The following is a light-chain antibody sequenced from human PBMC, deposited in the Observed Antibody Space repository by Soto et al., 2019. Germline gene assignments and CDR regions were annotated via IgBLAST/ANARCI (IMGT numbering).Light chain of an antibody. V-gene: IGLV2-8*01. CDR1: SSDVGGYNY. CDR3: SSYAGRNTWV. CDR2: DVI. J-gene: IGLJ3*02. Sequence: QSALTQPASVSGSPGQSITISCTGTSSDVGGYNYVSWYQQHPGKAPKVLIYDVIKRPSGVPDRFSGSKSGNTASLTVSGLQAEDEADYYCSSYAGRNTWVFGGGTKVTVL.